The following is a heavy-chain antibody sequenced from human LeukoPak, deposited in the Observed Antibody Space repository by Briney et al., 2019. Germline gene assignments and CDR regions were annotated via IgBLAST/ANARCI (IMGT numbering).Heavy chain of an antibody. D-gene: IGHD6-6*01. Sequence: SETLSLTCTVSGGSISSYYWSWIRQPAGKGLEWIGRIYTSGSTNYNPSLKSRVTMSVDTSKDQFSLKLSSVTAADTAVYYCARGDSSYEDFDYWGQGTLVTVSS. J-gene: IGHJ4*02. V-gene: IGHV4-4*07. CDR2: IYTSGST. CDR1: GGSISSYY. CDR3: ARGDSSYEDFDY.